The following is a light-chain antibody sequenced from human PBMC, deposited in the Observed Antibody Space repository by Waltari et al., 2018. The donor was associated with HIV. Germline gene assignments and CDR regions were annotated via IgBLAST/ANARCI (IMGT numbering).Light chain of an antibody. V-gene: IGKV4-1*01. J-gene: IGKJ4*01. Sequence: DIVMTQYPDSLAVSLGARAPVTCTSSRTVLYNRNYLAWYQQKPGQAPKVLIYWASTRAFGVPDRFSGSGSGTDFSLTISRVQADDVAIYYCQQYYTLRSTFGGGTKIEI. CDR3: QQYYTLRST. CDR1: RTVLYNRNY. CDR2: WAS.